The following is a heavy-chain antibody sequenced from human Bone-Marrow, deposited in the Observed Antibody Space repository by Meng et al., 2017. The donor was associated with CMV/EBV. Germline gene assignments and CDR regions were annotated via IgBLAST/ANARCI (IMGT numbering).Heavy chain of an antibody. V-gene: IGHV1-2*02. CDR2: INPNSGGT. D-gene: IGHD1-26*01. J-gene: IGHJ4*02. CDR1: GYTFTGYY. Sequence: ASVKVSCKASGYTFTGYYMHWVRQAPGQGLEWMGWINPNSGGTNYAQKFQGRVTMTRDTSISTAYMELSRLRSDDTAVYYCASIRLQWELLGGAFDYWGQGTLVTVSS. CDR3: ASIRLQWELLGGAFDY.